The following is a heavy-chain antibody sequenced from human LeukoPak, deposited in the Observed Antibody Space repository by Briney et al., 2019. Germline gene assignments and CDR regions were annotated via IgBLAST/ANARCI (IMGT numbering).Heavy chain of an antibody. CDR1: GYSFTSYW. V-gene: IGHV5-51*01. CDR2: IYPGDSDT. Sequence: GESLKISCKGSGYSFTSYWIGWVRQMPGKGLEWMGIIYPGDSDTRYSPSFQGQVTISADKSISTAYLQWSSLKASDTAMYYCARDSGAAGIKLHWFDPWGQGTLVTVSS. CDR3: ARDSGAAGIKLHWFDP. J-gene: IGHJ5*02. D-gene: IGHD6-13*01.